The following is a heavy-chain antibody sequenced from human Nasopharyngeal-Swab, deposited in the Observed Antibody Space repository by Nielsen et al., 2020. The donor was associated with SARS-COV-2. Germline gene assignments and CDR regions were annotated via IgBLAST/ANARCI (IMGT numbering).Heavy chain of an antibody. J-gene: IGHJ5*02. CDR1: GFTVSNSY. CDR2: IKQDGSEL. CDR3: ARAEGGGYSYGFDNWFDP. V-gene: IGHV3-7*01. Sequence: GGSLRLSCAASGFTVSNSYMSWVRQAPGKGLEWVANIKQDGSELSYLDSVKGQFTISRDNAKNSLYLQMNVLRAEDTAIYYCARAEGGGYSYGFDNWFDPWGQGILVTVSA. D-gene: IGHD5-18*01.